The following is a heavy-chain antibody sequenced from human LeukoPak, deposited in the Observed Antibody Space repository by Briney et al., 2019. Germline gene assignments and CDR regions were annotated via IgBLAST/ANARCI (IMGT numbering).Heavy chain of an antibody. Sequence: ASVKASCKASGYTFTGYYMHWVRQAPGQGLEWMGWINPNSGGTNYAQKFQGRVTITADESTSTAYMELSSLRSEDTAVYYCARTDLDCSSTSCYTSGSRWPYYYYYMDVWGKGTTVTVSS. V-gene: IGHV1-2*02. CDR2: INPNSGGT. J-gene: IGHJ6*03. D-gene: IGHD2-2*02. CDR3: ARTDLDCSSTSCYTSGSRWPYYYYYMDV. CDR1: GYTFTGYY.